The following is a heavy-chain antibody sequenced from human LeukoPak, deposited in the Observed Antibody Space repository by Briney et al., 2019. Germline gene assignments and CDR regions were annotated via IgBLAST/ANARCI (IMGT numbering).Heavy chain of an antibody. CDR3: AGGRYIVVVPAAGLDY. CDR2: IIPILGIA. J-gene: IGHJ4*02. Sequence: ASVKVSCTASGGTFSSYAISWVRQAPGQGLEWMGRIIPILGIANYAQKFQGRVTITADKSTSTAYMELSSLRSEDTAVYYCAGGRYIVVVPAAGLDYWGQGTLVTVSS. D-gene: IGHD2-2*01. V-gene: IGHV1-69*04. CDR1: GGTFSSYA.